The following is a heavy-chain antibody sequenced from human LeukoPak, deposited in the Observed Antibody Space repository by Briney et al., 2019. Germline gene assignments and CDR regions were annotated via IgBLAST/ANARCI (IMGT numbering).Heavy chain of an antibody. CDR1: GYTFTSYD. Sequence: ASVKVSCKASGYTFTSYDIHWVRQASGHGLEWIGWMNPKSAHTGHAQRFQGRVTMTMNTSISTAYMELSSLTSEDTAMYYCTRGPSYHSKWVGGMWFDPWGQGTLVSVSS. J-gene: IGHJ5*02. D-gene: IGHD6-19*01. V-gene: IGHV1-8*01. CDR2: MNPKSAHT. CDR3: TRGPSYHSKWVGGMWFDP.